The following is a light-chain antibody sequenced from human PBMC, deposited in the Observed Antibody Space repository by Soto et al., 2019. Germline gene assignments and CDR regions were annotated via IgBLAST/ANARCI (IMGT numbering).Light chain of an antibody. V-gene: IGLV2-14*01. CDR3: NSYTRFSTYV. Sequence: QSALTQPASVSGSPGQSITIPCTGTNSDVGAFNYVSWYQQHPGKAPKLMVFDVTNRPSGVSHRFSGSKSGNTASLTISGLQAEDEADYYCNSYTRFSTYVFGTGTKVTVL. CDR2: DVT. J-gene: IGLJ1*01. CDR1: NSDVGAFNY.